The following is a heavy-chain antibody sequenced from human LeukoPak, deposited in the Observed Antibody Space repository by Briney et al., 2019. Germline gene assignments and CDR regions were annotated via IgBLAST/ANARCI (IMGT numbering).Heavy chain of an antibody. Sequence: PGGSLRLSCAASGFTFSDYYMSWIRQAPGKGLEWVSYISSSGSTIYYADSVKGRFTISRDNAKNSLYLQMNSLRAEDTAVYYCASSPPPWYSSGWYRVYWGQGTLSPSPQ. CDR2: ISSSGSTI. V-gene: IGHV3-11*01. CDR1: GFTFSDYY. D-gene: IGHD6-19*01. CDR3: ASSPPPWYSSGWYRVY. J-gene: IGHJ4*02.